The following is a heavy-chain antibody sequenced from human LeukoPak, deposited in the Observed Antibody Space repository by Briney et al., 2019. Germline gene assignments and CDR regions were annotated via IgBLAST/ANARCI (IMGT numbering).Heavy chain of an antibody. Sequence: SETLSLTCSVSGGSISRSSYYWGWIRQPPGKGLEWIGSIYYSGSTYYNPSLESRVTISVDTSKNQFSLKLSSVTAADTAVYYCASGPRPFDYWGQGTLVTVSS. V-gene: IGHV4-39*01. J-gene: IGHJ4*02. CDR2: IYYSGST. CDR1: GGSISRSSYY. CDR3: ASGPRPFDY.